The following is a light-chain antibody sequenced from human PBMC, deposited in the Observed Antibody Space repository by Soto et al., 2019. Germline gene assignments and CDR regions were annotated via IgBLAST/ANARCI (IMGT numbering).Light chain of an antibody. V-gene: IGLV1-40*01. J-gene: IGLJ2*01. CDR3: QSYDSSLSVVL. CDR2: GNS. Sequence: QPLLTQPPSVSGAPGQRVTISCTGSSSNIGAGYDVHWYQQLPGTAPKLLIYGNSNRPSGVPDRFSGSKSGTSASLAITGLQAEDEADYYCQSYDSSLSVVLFGGGTKLTVL. CDR1: SSNIGAGYD.